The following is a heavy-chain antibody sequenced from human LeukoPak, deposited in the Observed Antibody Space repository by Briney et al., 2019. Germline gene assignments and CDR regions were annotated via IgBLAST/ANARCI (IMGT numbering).Heavy chain of an antibody. CDR3: ARRGTPGYSSGWYMSTRTNWFDP. CDR2: INHSGST. V-gene: IGHV4-34*01. CDR1: GGSFSGYY. D-gene: IGHD6-19*01. J-gene: IGHJ5*02. Sequence: PSETLSLTCAVYGGSFSGYYRSWIRQPPGKGLEWIGEINHSGSTNYNPSLKSRVTISVDTSKNQFSLKLSSVTAADTAVYYCARRGTPGYSSGWYMSTRTNWFDPWGQGTLVTVSS.